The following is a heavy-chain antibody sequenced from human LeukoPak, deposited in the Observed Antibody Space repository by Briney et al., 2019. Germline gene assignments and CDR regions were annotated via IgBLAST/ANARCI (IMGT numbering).Heavy chain of an antibody. D-gene: IGHD3-9*01. CDR2: ISYDGSNK. Sequence: GGSLRLSCAASGFTFSSYAMHWVRQAPGKGLEWVAVISYDGSNKYYADSVKGRFTISRDNSKNTLYLQMNSLRAEDTAVYYCAREQGANYDILTGSLDYWGQGTLVTVSS. J-gene: IGHJ4*02. CDR1: GFTFSSYA. V-gene: IGHV3-30-3*01. CDR3: AREQGANYDILTGSLDY.